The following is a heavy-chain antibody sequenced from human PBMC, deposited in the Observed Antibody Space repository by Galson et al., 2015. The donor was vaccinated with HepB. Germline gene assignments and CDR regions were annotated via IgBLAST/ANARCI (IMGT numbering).Heavy chain of an antibody. CDR1: GYTFSTYS. D-gene: IGHD2-15*01. Sequence: SVKVSCKASGYTFSTYSITWVRQAPGQGLEWMGWISPYNRDTKYARKFQGRVTMTTDTFTSTAYMELRSLRSDDTAVYYCARGALVGVVGGSQNNWFVHWGQGTLVTVSS. CDR3: ARGALVGVVGGSQNNWFVH. CDR2: ISPYNRDT. J-gene: IGHJ5*02. V-gene: IGHV1-18*01.